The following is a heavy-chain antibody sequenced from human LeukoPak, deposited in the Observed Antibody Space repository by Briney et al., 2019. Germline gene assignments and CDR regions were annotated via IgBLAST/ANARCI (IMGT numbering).Heavy chain of an antibody. Sequence: SETLSLTCTVSGGSISSGDYYWSWVRQPPGKGLEWIVYIYYSGNTYDNPSRKRRVTISVDTSRNQFSLKLSSVTAADTAVYYCARVGQTIFGVVNYPLGYWGQGTLVTVSS. CDR1: GGSISSGDYY. D-gene: IGHD3-3*01. V-gene: IGHV4-30-4*08. CDR2: IYYSGNT. J-gene: IGHJ4*02. CDR3: ARVGQTIFGVVNYPLGY.